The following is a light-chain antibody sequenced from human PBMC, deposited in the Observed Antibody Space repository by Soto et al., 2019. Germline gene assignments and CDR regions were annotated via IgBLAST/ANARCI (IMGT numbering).Light chain of an antibody. J-gene: IGKJ1*01. CDR1: RSLLYSSTNRHY. CDR3: QQYYSSHWT. V-gene: IGKV4-1*01. Sequence: DTVMTQSPDSLAVSLGEMVTINCKSSRSLLYSSTNRHYLAWFQQKPGQPPKLITYWASTRASGVPDRFTGSGSGTDFTLTISSLQAEDVAVYYCQQYYSSHWTFGQGTKVEIK. CDR2: WAS.